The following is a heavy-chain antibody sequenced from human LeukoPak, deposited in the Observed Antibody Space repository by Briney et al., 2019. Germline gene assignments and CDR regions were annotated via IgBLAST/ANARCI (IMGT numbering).Heavy chain of an antibody. CDR2: IDSDAIST. Sequence: PGGSLRLSCAASGFTLSSYWMHWVRQAPGKGLVWVSRIDSDAISTTYADPVKGRFTISRDNAKNTLYLQMNSLRAEDTAVYYCARKGLSSYYFDSWGQGALVTVSP. J-gene: IGHJ4*02. V-gene: IGHV3-74*01. CDR3: ARKGLSSYYFDS. D-gene: IGHD6-6*01. CDR1: GFTLSSYW.